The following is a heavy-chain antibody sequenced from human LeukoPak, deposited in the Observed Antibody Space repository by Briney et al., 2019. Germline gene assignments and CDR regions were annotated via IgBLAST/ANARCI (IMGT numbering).Heavy chain of an antibody. CDR2: ISGSGGST. Sequence: GGSLRLSCAASGFTFSNYGMSWVRQAPGKGLEWVSAISGSGGSTYYADSVKGRFTISRDNSKNTLYLQMNSLRAEDTAVYYCAKEVYYYDSSGYYINWFDPWGQGTLVTVSS. J-gene: IGHJ5*02. CDR3: AKEVYYYDSSGYYINWFDP. D-gene: IGHD3-22*01. V-gene: IGHV3-23*01. CDR1: GFTFSNYG.